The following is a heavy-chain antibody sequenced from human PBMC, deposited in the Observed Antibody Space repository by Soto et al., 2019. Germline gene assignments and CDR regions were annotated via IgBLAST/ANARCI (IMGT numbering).Heavy chain of an antibody. Sequence: GESLKISCEGSGYNFTTYWSAWVRQMPGKGLEWIGSIHLGHSATKYSPSLQGQVTFSADKSTNSAYLHWSSVKASDTAIYYCARKPLPITAHLAVWGQGTLVTVSS. CDR1: GYNFTTYW. CDR2: IHLGHSAT. CDR3: ARKPLPITAHLAV. D-gene: IGHD1-20*01. J-gene: IGHJ4*01. V-gene: IGHV5-51*03.